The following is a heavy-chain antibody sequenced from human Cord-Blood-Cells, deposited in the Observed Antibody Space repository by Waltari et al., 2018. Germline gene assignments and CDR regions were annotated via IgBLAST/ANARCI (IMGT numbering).Heavy chain of an antibody. CDR3: ARETPRAQEWLLSNQQGDDY. CDR1: GYSISSGYY. CDR2: IYHSGST. J-gene: IGHJ4*02. Sequence: QVQLQESGPGLVKPSETLSLTCAVSGYSISSGYYWGWIRQPPGKGLEWIGSIYHSGSTYYNPSLKSRVTISVDTSKNQFSLKLSSVTAADTAVYYCARETPRAQEWLLSNQQGDDYWGQGTLVTVSS. V-gene: IGHV4-38-2*01. D-gene: IGHD3-3*01.